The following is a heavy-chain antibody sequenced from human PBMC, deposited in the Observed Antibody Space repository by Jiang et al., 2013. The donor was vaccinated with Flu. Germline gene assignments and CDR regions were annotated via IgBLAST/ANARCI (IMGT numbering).Heavy chain of an antibody. CDR2: IYWDDDK. Sequence: KPTQTLTLTCTFSGFSLSTSGVGVGWIRQPPGKALEWLALIYWDDDKRYSPSLKSRLTITKDTSKNQVVLTMTNMDPVDTATYYCAHSPRGAHDYGDYGGWFDPWGQGTLVTVSS. V-gene: IGHV2-5*02. CDR3: AHSPRGAHDYGDYGGWFDP. J-gene: IGHJ5*02. D-gene: IGHD4-17*01. CDR1: GFSLSTSGVG.